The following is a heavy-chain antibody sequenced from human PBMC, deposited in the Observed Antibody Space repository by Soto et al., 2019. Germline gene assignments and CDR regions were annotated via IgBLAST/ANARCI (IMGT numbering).Heavy chain of an antibody. CDR2: TYYRSKWYN. Sequence: PSQTLSLTCAISGDSVSSNSASCNWIRQSPSRGLEWLGRTYYRSKWYNEYAVSVKSRININPDTSKNQISLQLNSVTPEDTAVYYCARTQGYFDYWGQGTLVTVSS. J-gene: IGHJ4*02. CDR3: ARTQGYFDY. V-gene: IGHV6-1*01. CDR1: GDSVSSNSAS.